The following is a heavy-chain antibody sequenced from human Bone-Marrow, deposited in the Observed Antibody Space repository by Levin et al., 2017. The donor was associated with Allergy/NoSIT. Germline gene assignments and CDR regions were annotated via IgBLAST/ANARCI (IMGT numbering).Heavy chain of an antibody. Sequence: GGSLRLSCAASGFTFGSYAITWVRQGPGKGLQWVSAIRPGGEKTYYANSVEGRFTVSRDNSKNTVYLQMSSLRVEDTATYYCAREAGGSGWYTADYWGRGTLVTVSS. CDR2: IRPGGEKT. CDR1: GFTFGSYA. D-gene: IGHD6-13*01. V-gene: IGHV3-23*01. CDR3: AREAGGSGWYTADY. J-gene: IGHJ4*02.